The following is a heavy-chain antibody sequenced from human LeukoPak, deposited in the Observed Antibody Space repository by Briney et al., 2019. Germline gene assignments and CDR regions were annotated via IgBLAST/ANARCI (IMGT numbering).Heavy chain of an antibody. J-gene: IGHJ4*02. D-gene: IGHD1-20*01. CDR2: ISAYNGNT. V-gene: IGHV1-18*01. CDR3: ARYNWNLGYDY. CDR1: GYTFTSYG. Sequence: ASVKVSCKASGYTFTSYGISWVRQAPGQGLEWMGWISAYNGNTNYARKLQGRVTMTTDTSTSTAYMELRSLRSDDTAVYHCARYNWNLGYDYWGQGTLVTVSS.